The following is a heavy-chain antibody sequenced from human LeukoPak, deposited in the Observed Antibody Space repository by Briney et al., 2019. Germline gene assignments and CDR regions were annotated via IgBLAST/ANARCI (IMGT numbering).Heavy chain of an antibody. J-gene: IGHJ6*02. CDR3: ARGGYCSSTSCYVARYYYYYGMDV. CDR1: GGSFSGYY. CDR2: INHSGST. Sequence: SETLSLTCAVYGGSFSGYYWSWIRQPPGKGLEWIGEINHSGSTNYNPSLKSRVTISVDTSKNQFSLELSSVTAADTAVYYCARGGYCSSTSCYVARYYYYYGMDVWGQGTTVTVSS. V-gene: IGHV4-34*01. D-gene: IGHD2-2*01.